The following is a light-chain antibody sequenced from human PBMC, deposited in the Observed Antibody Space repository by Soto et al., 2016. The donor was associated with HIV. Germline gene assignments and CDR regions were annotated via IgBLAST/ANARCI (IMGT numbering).Light chain of an antibody. V-gene: IGKV1-6*01. CDR2: ATS. Sequence: AFQMTQSPPSLSASVGDTVTISCRASQGDKNELGWFQQKAGKAPKLLIYATSRLQSGVPSRFSGSGSDTNFSLTITSLQPEDFATYYCLQHNSYPRVTFGPGTKVDIK. CDR1: QGDKNE. CDR3: LQHNSYPRVT. J-gene: IGKJ3*01.